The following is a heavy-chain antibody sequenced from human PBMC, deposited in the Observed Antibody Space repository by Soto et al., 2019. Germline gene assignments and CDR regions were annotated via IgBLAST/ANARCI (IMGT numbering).Heavy chain of an antibody. CDR1: GGTFSTYA. V-gene: IGHV1-69*13. D-gene: IGHD3-22*01. Sequence: SVKVSCKASGGTFSTYAIDWVRQAPGQGLEWMGGIIPLFGTAKYAQNFQGRTTITADESTNTAYMELRSLRSQDTAVYYCARGVHYDSSGYYYFYWGQGTLVTVSS. J-gene: IGHJ4*02. CDR3: ARGVHYDSSGYYYFY. CDR2: IIPLFGTA.